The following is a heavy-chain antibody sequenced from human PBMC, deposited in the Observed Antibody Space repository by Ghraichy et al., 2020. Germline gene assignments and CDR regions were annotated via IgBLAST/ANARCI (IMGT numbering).Heavy chain of an antibody. V-gene: IGHV3-53*01. CDR2: IYSGGST. Sequence: GGSLRLSCAASGFTVSSNYMSWVRQAPGKGLEWVSVIYSGGSTYYADSVKGRFTISRDNSKNTLYLQMNSLRAEDTAVYYCARDNDASSGSDYWGQGTLVTVSS. D-gene: IGHD3-22*01. CDR3: ARDNDASSGSDY. J-gene: IGHJ4*02. CDR1: GFTVSSNY.